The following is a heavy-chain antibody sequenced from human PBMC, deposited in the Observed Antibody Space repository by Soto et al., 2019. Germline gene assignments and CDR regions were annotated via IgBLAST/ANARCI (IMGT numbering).Heavy chain of an antibody. CDR1: EGTSSSYR. J-gene: IGHJ4*02. D-gene: IGHD2-2*01. V-gene: IGHV1-69*13. Sequence: GASGQVSCKASEGTSSSYRINWARQAPGQGLEWVGGIVPIYRTADYAQKFQGRVTITADESARTSYMELRSLKSQDTAVYYCARHGGYAPLDYWGQGTLVTVSS. CDR2: IVPIYRTA. CDR3: ARHGGYAPLDY.